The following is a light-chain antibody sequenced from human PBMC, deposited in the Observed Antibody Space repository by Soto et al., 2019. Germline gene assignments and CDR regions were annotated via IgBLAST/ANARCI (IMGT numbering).Light chain of an antibody. J-gene: IGKJ4*01. Sequence: EIVLTQSPGTLSLSPADRATLSCRASETVTGKYLAWYQQKVGQAPRLLIYGASNRATGIPDRFSGSGSGTDFTLTISSLQPEDFAVYYCQQLNAYPLTFGGGTKVDIK. CDR2: GAS. CDR3: QQLNAYPLT. V-gene: IGKV3-20*01. CDR1: ETVTGKY.